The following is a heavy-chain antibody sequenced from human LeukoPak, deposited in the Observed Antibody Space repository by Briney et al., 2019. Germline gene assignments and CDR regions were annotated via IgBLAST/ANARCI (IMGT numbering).Heavy chain of an antibody. CDR1: GFTFSSYS. CDR2: ISSSSSTI. D-gene: IGHD3-16*01. J-gene: IGHJ5*02. V-gene: IGHV3-48*01. CDR3: ARDAYEEWLTRGYNWFDP. Sequence: PGGSLRLSCAASGFTFSSYSMNWVRQAPGKGLEWVSYISSSSSTIYYADSVKGRFTISRDNAKNSLYLQMNSLRAEDTAVYYCARDAYEEWLTRGYNWFDPWGQGTLVTVSS.